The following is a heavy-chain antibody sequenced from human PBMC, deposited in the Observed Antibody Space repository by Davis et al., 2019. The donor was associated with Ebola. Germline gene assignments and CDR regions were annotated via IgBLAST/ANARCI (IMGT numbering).Heavy chain of an antibody. V-gene: IGHV1-18*01. CDR1: GYKFPSYY. Sequence: ASVKVSCKASGYKFPSYYIAWVRQAPGRGLEWMGWISGYNGKTKYAERFQGRVSMTTDTSTSTAYMELRSLRSDDTAVYYCARGAAAGFYWGQGTLVTVSS. D-gene: IGHD6-13*01. CDR2: ISGYNGKT. J-gene: IGHJ4*02. CDR3: ARGAAAGFY.